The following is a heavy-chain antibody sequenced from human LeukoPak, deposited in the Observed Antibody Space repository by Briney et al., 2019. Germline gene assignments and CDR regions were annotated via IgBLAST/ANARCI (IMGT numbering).Heavy chain of an antibody. Sequence: SETLSLTCTVSGGSISSYYWSWIRQPPGKGLEWIGYIYYSGSTNYNPSLKSRVTISVDTSKNQFSLKLSSVTAADTAVYYCARRLGGTSTGFDYWGQGTLVTVSS. CDR3: ARRLGGTSTGFDY. CDR1: GGSISSYY. V-gene: IGHV4-59*01. CDR2: IYYSGST. J-gene: IGHJ4*02. D-gene: IGHD2-2*01.